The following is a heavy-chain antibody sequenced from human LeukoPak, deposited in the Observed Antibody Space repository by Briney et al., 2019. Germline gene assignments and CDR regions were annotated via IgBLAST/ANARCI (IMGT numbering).Heavy chain of an antibody. Sequence: PSETLSLTCAVYGGSFSGYYWSWIRQPPGKGLEWIGEINHSGSTNYNPSLKSRVTISVDTSKNQFSLKLSSVTAADTAVYYCQQEVSPDYFDYWGQGTLVTVSS. J-gene: IGHJ4*02. CDR1: GGSFSGYY. V-gene: IGHV4-34*01. D-gene: IGHD6-13*01. CDR3: QQEVSPDYFDY. CDR2: INHSGST.